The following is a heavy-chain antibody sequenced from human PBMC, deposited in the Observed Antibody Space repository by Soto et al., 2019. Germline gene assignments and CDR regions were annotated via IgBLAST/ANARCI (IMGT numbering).Heavy chain of an antibody. Sequence: QVQLVESGGGVVQPGRSLRLSCAASGFTISNYGMHWVRQAPGKGLEWVAVISYDGTITYYADSVKGRFTISRDNSKNTLYLQTNSLRTEDTAVYYCATTRVGPCSSSICFSGIFDGMDVWGQGTTVTSP. D-gene: IGHD2-2*01. CDR1: GFTISNYG. CDR2: ISYDGTIT. J-gene: IGHJ6*02. V-gene: IGHV3-30-3*01. CDR3: ATTRVGPCSSSICFSGIFDGMDV.